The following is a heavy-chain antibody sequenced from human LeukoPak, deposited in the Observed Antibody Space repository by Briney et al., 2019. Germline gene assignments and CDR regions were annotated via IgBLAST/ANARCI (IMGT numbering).Heavy chain of an antibody. CDR2: IGPTGFDR. D-gene: IGHD1-14*01. Sequence: PGGSLRLSCTTSGRTFSTSGFNWVRQAPVKGLGWVASIGPTGFDRYHADSIKGRFTISRDNANNFLYLQMDSLRAEDTAVYYCATETNGRHYDYWGQGTLLTVS. V-gene: IGHV3-21*06. CDR1: GRTFSTSG. CDR3: ATETNGRHYDY. J-gene: IGHJ4*02.